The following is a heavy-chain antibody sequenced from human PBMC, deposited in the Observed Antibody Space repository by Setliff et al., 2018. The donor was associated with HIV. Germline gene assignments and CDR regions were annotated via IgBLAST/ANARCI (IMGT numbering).Heavy chain of an antibody. CDR3: ARVSITYWYSIPTFYYYYMDV. D-gene: IGHD2-15*01. CDR2: IYHSGST. CDR1: GYSISSGYY. J-gene: IGHJ6*03. V-gene: IGHV4-38-2*01. Sequence: SETLSLTCAVSGYSISSGYYWGWIRQPPGKGLEWIGNIYHSGSTNYNPSLKSRVTISVDTSKNQFSLKLRSVTAADTAMYYCARVSITYWYSIPTFYYYYMDVWGKGTKVTVSS.